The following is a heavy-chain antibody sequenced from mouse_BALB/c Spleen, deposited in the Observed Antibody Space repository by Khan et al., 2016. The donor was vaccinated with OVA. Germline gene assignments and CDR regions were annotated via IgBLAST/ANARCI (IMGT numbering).Heavy chain of an antibody. D-gene: IGHD2-14*01. CDR2: IYPCNDDT. Sequence: VQLKQSGPDLVKPGASVRMSCKASGYTFTSYVMHWLRQKPGQGLEWIGYIYPCNDDTKYNEKFKGKATLTSDKSSSTAYMELSSLTSEDSAVYYCAKNYRYDVYFDYWGQGTTLTVSS. J-gene: IGHJ2*01. CDR1: GYTFTSYV. CDR3: AKNYRYDVYFDY. V-gene: IGHV1S136*01.